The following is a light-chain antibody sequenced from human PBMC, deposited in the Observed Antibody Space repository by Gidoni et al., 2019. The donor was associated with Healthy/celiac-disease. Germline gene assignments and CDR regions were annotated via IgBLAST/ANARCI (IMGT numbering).Light chain of an antibody. CDR1: QRVSSN. CDR2: GAS. CDR3: QQYNNWPRT. Sequence: DIVMTLSPATLSVSPGDRATLSCRASQRVSSNLAWYQQKPGQAPRLLIYGASTRATGIPARFSGSGSGTEFTLTISSLQSEDFAVYYCQQYNNWPRTFGQGTKVEIK. J-gene: IGKJ1*01. V-gene: IGKV3-15*01.